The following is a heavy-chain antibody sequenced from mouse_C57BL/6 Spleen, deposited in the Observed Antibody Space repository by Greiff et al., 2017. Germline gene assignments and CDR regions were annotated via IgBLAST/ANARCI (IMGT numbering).Heavy chain of an antibody. V-gene: IGHV5-17*01. Sequence: EVKLMESGGGLVKPGGSLKLSCAASGFTFSDYGMHWVRQAPEKGLEWVAYISSGSSTIYYADTVKGRFPISRDNAKTTLFLQMTSRRSEDTAMYYGASRQLRTYYFDYWGQGTTLTVSS. D-gene: IGHD3-2*02. CDR2: ISSGSSTI. CDR1: GFTFSDYG. J-gene: IGHJ2*01. CDR3: ASRQLRTYYFDY.